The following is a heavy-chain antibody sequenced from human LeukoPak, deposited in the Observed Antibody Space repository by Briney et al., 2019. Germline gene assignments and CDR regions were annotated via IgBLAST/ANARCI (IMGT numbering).Heavy chain of an antibody. V-gene: IGHV3-7*01. Sequence: GGSLRLSCAASGFTFTNAWMTWVRQVPGKGLEWVASIGQDGSAKTYVDSVKGRFTISRDNAKNSLYLQMNSLTAEDTAIYYCVYVAYNWNPGSAWGQGTLVTVSS. CDR3: VYVAYNWNPGSA. CDR2: IGQDGSAK. D-gene: IGHD1-20*01. J-gene: IGHJ5*02. CDR1: GFTFTNAW.